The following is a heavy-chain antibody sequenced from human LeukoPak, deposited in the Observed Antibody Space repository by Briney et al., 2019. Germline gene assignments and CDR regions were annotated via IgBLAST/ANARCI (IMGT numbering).Heavy chain of an antibody. J-gene: IGHJ6*03. CDR3: AKGVDASGTYYYFYMDV. D-gene: IGHD3-16*01. CDR1: GFTFSNFA. CDR2: ISGSGGSR. V-gene: IGHV3-23*01. Sequence: GGSLRLSCAASGFTFSNFAMTWVRQAPGKGLEWVSSISGSGGSRYYVDSVKGRFTISRDKSKNTLYLQMNNLRAEDTAVYYCAKGVDASGTYYYFYMDVWAKGPRSPSP.